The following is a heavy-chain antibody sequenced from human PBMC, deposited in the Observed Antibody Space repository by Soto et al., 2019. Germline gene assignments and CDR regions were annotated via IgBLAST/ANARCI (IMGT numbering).Heavy chain of an antibody. V-gene: IGHV1-69*13. Sequence: SVKVSCKASGGTFSIYAINWVRQAPGQGLEWMGGIIRIFGTPDYAQRFQGRVTITADESTSTAYMELSSLRSEDTAVYYCARQGSNEYYYYGIDDWGQGTTVTVSS. CDR1: GGTFSIYA. J-gene: IGHJ6*02. CDR3: ARQGSNEYYYYGIDD. CDR2: IIRIFGTP. D-gene: IGHD3-10*01.